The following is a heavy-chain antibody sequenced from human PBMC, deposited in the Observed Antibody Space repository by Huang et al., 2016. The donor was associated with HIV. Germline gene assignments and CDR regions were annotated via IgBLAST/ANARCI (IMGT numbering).Heavy chain of an antibody. CDR2: IYPSGTT. D-gene: IGHD3-9*01. V-gene: IGHV4-61*09. J-gene: IGHJ3*02. CDR1: GGSIRSGNYY. Sequence: QVQLQESGPGLVKPSQTLSLTCSVSGGSIRSGNYYWSWIRQPAGKGLEWIGHIYPSGTTIYNSPLKSRVTISVATSKNQFSLKLSSVTAADTAVYYCARLTGYSTFDIWGHGTVVTVSS. CDR3: ARLTGYSTFDI.